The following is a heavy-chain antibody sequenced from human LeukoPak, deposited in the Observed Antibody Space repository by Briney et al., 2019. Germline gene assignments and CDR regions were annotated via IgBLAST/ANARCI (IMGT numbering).Heavy chain of an antibody. J-gene: IGHJ4*02. D-gene: IGHD3-22*01. CDR3: ARLPIVVITSGGY. V-gene: IGHV3-23*01. Sequence: GGSLRLSCAASGFTFSSYAMSWVRQAPGKGLEWVSAISGSGGSTYYADSVKGRFTILRDNSKNTLYLQMNSLRAEDTAVYYCARLPIVVITSGGYWGQGTLVTVSS. CDR2: ISGSGGST. CDR1: GFTFSSYA.